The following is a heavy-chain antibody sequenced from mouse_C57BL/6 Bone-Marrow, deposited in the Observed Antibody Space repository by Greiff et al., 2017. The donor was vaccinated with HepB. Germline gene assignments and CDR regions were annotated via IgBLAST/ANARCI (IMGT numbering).Heavy chain of an antibody. Sequence: EVKLMESGGGLVQSGRSLRLSCATSGFTFSDFYMEWVRQAPGKGLEWIAASRHKANDYTTEYSASVKGRFIVSRDTTQSILYLQMNALRAEDAAIYYGARDYGYDGDGDVSPFAYWGQGTLVTVSA. CDR3: ARDYGYDGDGDVSPFAY. D-gene: IGHD2-2*01. J-gene: IGHJ3*01. CDR1: GFTFSDFY. V-gene: IGHV7-1*01. CDR2: SRHKANDYTT.